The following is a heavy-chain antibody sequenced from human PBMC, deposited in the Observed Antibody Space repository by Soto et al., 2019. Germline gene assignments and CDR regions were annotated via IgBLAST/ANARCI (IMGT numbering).Heavy chain of an antibody. CDR1: GFTFSSYS. Sequence: PGGSLRLSCAASGFTFSSYSMNWVRQAPGKGLEWVSSISSSSSYIYYADSVKGRFTISRDNAKNTQYLQMNSLRAEDTAVYYCARVDNTPSRPFDFWGQGILVTVSS. V-gene: IGHV3-21*04. CDR3: ARVDNTPSRPFDF. D-gene: IGHD1-20*01. J-gene: IGHJ4*02. CDR2: ISSSSSYI.